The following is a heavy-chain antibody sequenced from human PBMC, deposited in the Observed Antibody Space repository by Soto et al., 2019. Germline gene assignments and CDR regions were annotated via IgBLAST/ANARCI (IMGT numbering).Heavy chain of an antibody. V-gene: IGHV1-3*01. Sequence: ASVKVSCKASGYTFTSYAMHWVRQAPGQRLEWMGWINAGNGNTKYSQKFQGRVTITRDTSASTAYMELSSLRSEDTAVYYCARGGSLYWYFDLWGGGTRVTVPS. CDR1: GYTFTSYA. CDR2: INAGNGNT. D-gene: IGHD1-26*01. J-gene: IGHJ2*01. CDR3: ARGGSLYWYFDL.